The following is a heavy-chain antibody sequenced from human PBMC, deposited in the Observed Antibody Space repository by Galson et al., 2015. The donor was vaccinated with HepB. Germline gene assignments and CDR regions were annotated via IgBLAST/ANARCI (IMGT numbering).Heavy chain of an antibody. CDR2: ITWNSGNA. CDR1: GFTFDDYA. V-gene: IGHV3-9*01. D-gene: IGHD3-3*01. J-gene: IGHJ4*02. Sequence: SLRLSCAASGFTFDDYAMSWVRQAPGKGLEWVSGITWNSGNAAYSDSVRGRFTISRDNAKNSLYLQMSSVRAEDTALYFCAKDTGGKYNDFWSGYFAYFDYWGQGALVTVSS. CDR3: AKDTGGKYNDFWSGYFAYFDY.